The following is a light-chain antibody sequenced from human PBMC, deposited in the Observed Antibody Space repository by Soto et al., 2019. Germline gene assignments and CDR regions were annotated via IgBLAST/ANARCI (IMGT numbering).Light chain of an antibody. Sequence: DMQMTQSPSTVSGSGGDIGAITFLASQTISSWLAWYQQKPGKAPKLLIYKASTLKSGVPSRFSGSGSGTEFTLTISSLQPDDFATYYCQHYNSYSEAFGQGTKVDI. J-gene: IGKJ1*01. CDR1: QTISSW. V-gene: IGKV1-5*03. CDR3: QHYNSYSEA. CDR2: KAS.